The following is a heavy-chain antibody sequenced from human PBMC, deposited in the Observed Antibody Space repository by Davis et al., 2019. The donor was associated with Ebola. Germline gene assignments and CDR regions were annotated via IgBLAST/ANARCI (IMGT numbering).Heavy chain of an antibody. CDR2: MRSKGFGGTT. CDR1: GFTFGDYA. D-gene: IGHD4-23*01. V-gene: IGHV3-49*04. J-gene: IGHJ4*02. CDR3: TRRGTVVTPDY. Sequence: GGSLRLSCRGSGFTFGDYAMNWVRQAPGKGLEWVGFMRSKGFGGTTEYAASVKGRFTISRDDSKGIAYLQMNSLTTEDTAVYYCTRRGTVVTPDYWGQGTLVTVSS.